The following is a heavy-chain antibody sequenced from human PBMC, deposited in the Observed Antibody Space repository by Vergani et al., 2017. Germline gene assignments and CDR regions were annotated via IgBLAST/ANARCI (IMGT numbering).Heavy chain of an antibody. CDR3: ARVAPLGSSLPSTNYYYMDV. D-gene: IGHD1-26*01. CDR2: SNHCGST. J-gene: IGHJ6*03. CDR1: GGSFSGYY. Sequence: QVQLQQWGAGLLKPSETLSLTCAVYGGSFSGYYWSWIRQPPGTGLGGIGESNHCGSTNYNPSLKSRVTIAVYTSKNQFSRKLSSVTAAATAVYYCARVAPLGSSLPSTNYYYMDVWGKGTTVTVSS. V-gene: IGHV4-34*01.